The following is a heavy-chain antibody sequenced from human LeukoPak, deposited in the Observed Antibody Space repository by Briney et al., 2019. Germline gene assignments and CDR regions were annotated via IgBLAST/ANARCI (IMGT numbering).Heavy chain of an antibody. J-gene: IGHJ4*02. D-gene: IGHD7-27*01. V-gene: IGHV4-59*08. Sequence: SETLSLTCEVNNGSFSGYYWTWIRQSPGKGLEWIGYIYYSGSTNYNPSVRSRVTISVDTSKSQFSLKLSSATAADTAVYYCARTHQGGEYYFDYWGQGTLVTVSS. CDR1: NGSFSGYY. CDR3: ARTHQGGEYYFDY. CDR2: IYYSGST.